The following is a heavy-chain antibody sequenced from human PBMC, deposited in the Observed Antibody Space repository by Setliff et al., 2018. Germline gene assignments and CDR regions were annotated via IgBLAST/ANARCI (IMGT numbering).Heavy chain of an antibody. J-gene: IGHJ6*02. D-gene: IGHD6-19*01. CDR3: ARVSQYSSGWYYYYYYGMDV. CDR2: IYYSGST. Sequence: SETLSLTCAVYGGSFSGYYWSWIRQPPGKGLEWIASIYYSGSTYYNPSLKSRVTISVDTSKNQFSLKLSSVTAADTAVYYCARVSQYSSGWYYYYYYGMDVWGQGTTVTVSS. CDR1: GGSFSGYY. V-gene: IGHV4-34*01.